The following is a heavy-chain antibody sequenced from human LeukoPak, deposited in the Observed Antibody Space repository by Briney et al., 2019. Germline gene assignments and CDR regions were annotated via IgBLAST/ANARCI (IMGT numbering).Heavy chain of an antibody. CDR2: IKEDGSET. CDR1: GFTFSSYW. J-gene: IGHJ4*02. V-gene: IGHV3-7*05. Sequence: GGSLRLSCAASGFTFSSYWVSWVRQAPGKGLEWVANIKEDGSETYYVDSVKGRFTISRDNAKNSLYLQMDSLRADDTAVYYCARDLSYSSSSGGSFDYWAREPWSPSPQ. CDR3: ARDLSYSSSSGGSFDY. D-gene: IGHD6-6*01.